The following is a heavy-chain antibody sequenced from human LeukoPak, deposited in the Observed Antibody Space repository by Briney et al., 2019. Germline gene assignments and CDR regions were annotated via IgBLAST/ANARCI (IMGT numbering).Heavy chain of an antibody. D-gene: IGHD4-17*01. V-gene: IGHV4-61*02. Sequence: SQTLSLTCTVSGGSISSGSYYWSWIRQPAGKGLEWIGRIYTSGSTHYNPSLKSRVTISVDTSKNQFSLKLSSVTAADTAVYYCAREFSYAVTNLDYWGQGTLVTVSS. CDR2: IYTSGST. J-gene: IGHJ4*02. CDR3: AREFSYAVTNLDY. CDR1: GGSISSGSYY.